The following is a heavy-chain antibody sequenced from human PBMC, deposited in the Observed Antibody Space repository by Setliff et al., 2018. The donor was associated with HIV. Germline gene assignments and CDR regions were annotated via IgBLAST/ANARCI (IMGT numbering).Heavy chain of an antibody. V-gene: IGHV1-46*01. CDR1: GYTFTSYP. Sequence: GASVKVSCKASGYTFTSYPMHWVRQAPGQGLEWMGVINTSGGSAGYAEKFRGRVTMTRDTSTNTVYMDLRILRSEDTAVYYCARNQGDASGWYAGDYWGHGTLVTVSS. CDR2: INTSGGSA. CDR3: ARNQGDASGWYAGDY. J-gene: IGHJ4*01. D-gene: IGHD6-19*01.